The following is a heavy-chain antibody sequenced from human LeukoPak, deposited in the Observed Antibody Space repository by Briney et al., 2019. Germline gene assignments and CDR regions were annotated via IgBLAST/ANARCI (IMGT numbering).Heavy chain of an antibody. CDR2: ISGSGGST. CDR1: GFTFSSYA. D-gene: IGHD6-13*01. V-gene: IGHV3-23*01. Sequence: PGGSLRLSCAASGFTFSSYAMSWVRQAPGKGLEWVSAISGSGGSTYYADPVKGRFTISRDNSKNTLYLQMNSLRAEDTAVYYCAKDAGASSWYPYYFDYWGQGTLVTVSS. CDR3: AKDAGASSWYPYYFDY. J-gene: IGHJ4*02.